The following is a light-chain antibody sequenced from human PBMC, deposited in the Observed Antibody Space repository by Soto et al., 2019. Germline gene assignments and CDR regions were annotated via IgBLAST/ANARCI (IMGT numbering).Light chain of an antibody. CDR2: LGS. J-gene: IGKJ1*01. CDR3: MQTLQSWT. CDR1: QSLLHSNGYNY. V-gene: IGKV2-28*01. Sequence: DIVMTQSPLSLPVTPGEPASISCRSSQSLLHSNGYNYLDWYLQKPGQSPQLLIYLGSYRASGVPDRFSGSGSGTDFTLKISRVEPEDVGVYYCMQTLQSWTFGQGTKVEIK.